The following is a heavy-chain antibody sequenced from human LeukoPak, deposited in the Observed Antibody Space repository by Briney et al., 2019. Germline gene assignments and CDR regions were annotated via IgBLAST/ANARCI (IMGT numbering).Heavy chain of an antibody. CDR2: IWYDGINK. V-gene: IGHV3-33*06. CDR1: GFTFSSYG. CDR3: AKLVGYCSGGSCYDAFDI. D-gene: IGHD2-15*01. J-gene: IGHJ3*02. Sequence: GGSLRLSCAASGFTFSSYGMHWVRQAPGKGLEWVAIIWYDGINKYYADSVKGRFTISRDNSKNTLYLQMNSLRAEDTAVYYCAKLVGYCSGGSCYDAFDIWGQGTMVTVSS.